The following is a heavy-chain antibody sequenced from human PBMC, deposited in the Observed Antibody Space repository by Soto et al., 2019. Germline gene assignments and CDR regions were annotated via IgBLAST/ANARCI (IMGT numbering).Heavy chain of an antibody. V-gene: IGHV3-23*01. CDR3: AKGYCSSTSCSRTYFDY. Sequence: GGSLRLSCAASGFTFSGSAMHWVRQAPGKGLEWVAAISGSGGNTYYADSVKGRFPISRDNSKNTLYLQMNSLRAEDTAVYYCAKGYCSSTSCSRTYFDYWGQGTLVTVSS. CDR2: ISGSGGNT. CDR1: GFTFSGSA. D-gene: IGHD2-2*01. J-gene: IGHJ4*02.